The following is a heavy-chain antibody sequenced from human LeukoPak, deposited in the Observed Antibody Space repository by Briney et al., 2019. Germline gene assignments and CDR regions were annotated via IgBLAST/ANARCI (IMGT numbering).Heavy chain of an antibody. J-gene: IGHJ4*02. Sequence: PGGSLRLSCEASGFTFSNYDMLWVRQAPGKGLEWVAVIWYDGTNKYYADSVKGRFTISRDNSKNTLYLQMNSLRAEDTAVYYCARDEAAAGMGGIDYWDQGTLVTVSS. CDR3: ARDEAAAGMGGIDY. V-gene: IGHV3-33*01. D-gene: IGHD6-13*01. CDR2: IWYDGTNK. CDR1: GFTFSNYD.